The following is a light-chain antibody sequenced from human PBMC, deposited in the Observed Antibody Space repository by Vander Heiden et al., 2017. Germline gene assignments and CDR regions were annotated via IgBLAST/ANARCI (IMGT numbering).Light chain of an antibody. V-gene: IGKV2-28*01. CDR1: QSLLHSNGYNY. J-gene: IGKJ1*01. Sequence: DIVMTQSPLSLPVTPGEPASISCRSSQSLLHSNGYNYLDWYLQKPGQSPQLLIYLGSNRASGVPDRFSGSGSATDFTLKISRVEAEDVGVYYCMQALQTPPTFGHGTKVEIK. CDR2: LGS. CDR3: MQALQTPPT.